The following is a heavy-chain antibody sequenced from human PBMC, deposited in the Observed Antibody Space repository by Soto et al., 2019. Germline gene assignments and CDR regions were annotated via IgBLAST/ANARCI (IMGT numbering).Heavy chain of an antibody. J-gene: IGHJ1*01. V-gene: IGHV3-7*02. D-gene: IGHD6-13*01. CDR3: ASFGGIAAAGRNFQH. CDR1: GFTFNTYW. Sequence: GGSLRLSCAASGFTFNTYWMSWVRQAPGKGLEWVANIKPDGSEKWYVDSVKGRFTISRDNAKNSLYLQMNSLRAEDTAVYYCASFGGIAAAGRNFQHWGQGTLVTVSS. CDR2: IKPDGSEK.